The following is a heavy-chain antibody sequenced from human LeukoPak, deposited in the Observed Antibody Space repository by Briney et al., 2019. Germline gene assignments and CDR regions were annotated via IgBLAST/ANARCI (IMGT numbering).Heavy chain of an antibody. Sequence: GGSLRLSRAASGFTFSSYAMSWVRQAPGKGLEWVSAISGSGGSTYYADSVKGRFTISRDNSKNTLYLQMNSLRAEDTAVYYCARDRGMGISEVPDYWGQGTLVTVSS. V-gene: IGHV3-23*01. CDR1: GFTFSSYA. CDR2: ISGSGGST. D-gene: IGHD1-14*01. CDR3: ARDRGMGISEVPDY. J-gene: IGHJ4*02.